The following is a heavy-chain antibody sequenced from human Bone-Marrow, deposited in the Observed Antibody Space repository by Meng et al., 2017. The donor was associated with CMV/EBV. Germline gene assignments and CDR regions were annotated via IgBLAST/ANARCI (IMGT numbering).Heavy chain of an antibody. J-gene: IGHJ5*02. D-gene: IGHD2-2*01. V-gene: IGHV1-2*02. CDR3: VKFSVVPLQVWGFDP. Sequence: ASVKVSCKASGYTFTDYYMHWVRQAPAQGLEWMGWIGPNSGDTKYAQKSQRRVTMTRHTSLSTAYMELSRLRPDDTAIYYCVKFSVVPLQVWGFDPWGQGILVTVSS. CDR2: IGPNSGDT. CDR1: GYTFTDYY.